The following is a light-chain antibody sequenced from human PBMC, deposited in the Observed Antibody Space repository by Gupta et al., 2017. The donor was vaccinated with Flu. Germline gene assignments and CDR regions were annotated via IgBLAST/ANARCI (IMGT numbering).Light chain of an antibody. J-gene: IGLJ1*01. Sequence: SSNSGAGFNVHWYQQLPGTAPKLLIFDNTNRPSGVPDRFSGSKSGTSASLAITGLQAEDEADYYCQSFDNSLGGYVFGPGTTVTVL. V-gene: IGLV1-40*01. CDR1: SSNSGAGFN. CDR2: DNT. CDR3: QSFDNSLGGYV.